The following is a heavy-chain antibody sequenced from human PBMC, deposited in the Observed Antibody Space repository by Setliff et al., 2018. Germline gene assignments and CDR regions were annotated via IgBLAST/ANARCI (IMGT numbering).Heavy chain of an antibody. CDR3: ASAGHSGSWFPFDAFHI. CDR2: ISRSSTYI. CDR1: GFTFSTHS. D-gene: IGHD6-13*01. Sequence: PGESLTLSCAASGFTFSTHSMNWVRQAPGKGLEWVSSISRSSTYIYYADSMKGRFTISRDNAKNSLYLQMNSLRAEDTAVYYCASAGHSGSWFPFDAFHIWGQGTMVTVSS. J-gene: IGHJ3*02. V-gene: IGHV3-21*01.